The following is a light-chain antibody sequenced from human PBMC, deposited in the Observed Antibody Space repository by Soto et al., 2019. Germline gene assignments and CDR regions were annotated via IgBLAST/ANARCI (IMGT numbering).Light chain of an antibody. CDR2: KAS. V-gene: IGKV1-5*03. Sequence: MQLTKSPFTLSGTVENRDTLTCLSIQTIGSWVAWYQQKPVKAPKLLIYKASTLKSGVPSRFSGSGSGTDFTLTISSLQPDDFATYYCQQYNSYLITFGQGTRLEIK. CDR1: QTIGSW. CDR3: QQYNSYLIT. J-gene: IGKJ5*01.